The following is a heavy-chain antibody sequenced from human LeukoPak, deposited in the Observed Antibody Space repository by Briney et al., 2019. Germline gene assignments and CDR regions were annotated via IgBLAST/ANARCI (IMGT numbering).Heavy chain of an antibody. Sequence: PGGSLRLSCAASGFTVSSNYMSWVRQAPGKGLEWVSIIYSGGSTYYADSVKGRFTISRDNSKNTLYLQLSSLRAEDTAVYYCARLHSLIRAQPDDCWGQGTLVTVSS. CDR3: ARLHSLIRAQPDDC. CDR2: IYSGGST. D-gene: IGHD3-22*01. V-gene: IGHV3-53*01. J-gene: IGHJ4*02. CDR1: GFTVSSNY.